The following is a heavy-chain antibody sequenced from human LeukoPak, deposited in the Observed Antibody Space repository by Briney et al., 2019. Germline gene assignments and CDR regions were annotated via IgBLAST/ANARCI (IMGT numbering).Heavy chain of an antibody. CDR2: RRAYNGNT. V-gene: IGHV1-18*01. CDR3: ARRGQWLALVDY. CDR1: GYTFTSYG. Sequence: ASVKLSCKSSGYTFTSYGISWVRQAPGQGPEWRGGRRAYNGNTNNAQKLQARVTMTTDTSTTTTSMELRSLRSDDTAVYYCARRGQWLALVDYWGQGTLVTVSS. D-gene: IGHD6-19*01. J-gene: IGHJ4*02.